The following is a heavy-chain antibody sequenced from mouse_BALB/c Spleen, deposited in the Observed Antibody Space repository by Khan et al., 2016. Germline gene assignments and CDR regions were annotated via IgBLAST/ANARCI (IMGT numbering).Heavy chain of an antibody. J-gene: IGHJ2*01. V-gene: IGHV9-4*02. CDR3: ARSVLVRLRYFDY. D-gene: IGHD1-2*01. CDR1: GYTFTTAG. Sequence: QIQLVQSGPELKKPGETVRISCKASGYTFTTAGMQWVQKMPGKGLKWIGWINTHSGVPKYAEDFKGRFAFSLETSASTAYLQISNLKNEDTATXFCARSVLVRLRYFDYWGQGTTRTVSA. CDR2: INTHSGVP.